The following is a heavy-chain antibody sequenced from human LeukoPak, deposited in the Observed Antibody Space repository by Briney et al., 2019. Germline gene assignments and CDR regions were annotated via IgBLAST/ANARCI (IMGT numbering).Heavy chain of an antibody. Sequence: GGSLRLSCAASGFTFDDYAMHWVRQAPGKGLEWVSLISWDGGSTYYADSVKGRFTISRDNSKNSLYLQMNSLRAEDTALYYCAKGPGAARNYDYYYYYMDVWGKGTTVTVSS. D-gene: IGHD4-11*01. CDR3: AKGPGAARNYDYYYYYMDV. V-gene: IGHV3-43D*03. CDR2: ISWDGGST. J-gene: IGHJ6*03. CDR1: GFTFDDYA.